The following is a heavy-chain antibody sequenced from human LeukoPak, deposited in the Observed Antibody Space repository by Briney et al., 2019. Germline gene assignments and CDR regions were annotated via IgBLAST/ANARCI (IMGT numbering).Heavy chain of an antibody. CDR3: ARSSFSVARYFDY. CDR2: IWYDGSQT. Sequence: GGSLRLSCAASGFNFANYGMHWVRQAPGKGLEWVAVIWYDGSQTYYADSVKGRFIISRDNSMNTLYMQLNSLGAEDTAVYYCARSSFSVARYFDYWGQGTLVTVSS. V-gene: IGHV3-33*01. D-gene: IGHD5-12*01. J-gene: IGHJ4*02. CDR1: GFNFANYG.